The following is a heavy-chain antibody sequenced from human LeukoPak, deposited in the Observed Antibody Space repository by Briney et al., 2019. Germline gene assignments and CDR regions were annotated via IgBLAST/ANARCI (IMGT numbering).Heavy chain of an antibody. Sequence: GGSLRLSCAASGFTFSNRSMSWVRQAPGKGLEWVSTIGASDGTTYYADSVKGRFTISRDNAKNSLYLQMNSLRAEDTALYYCARDLPYYDRSGMAFDYWGQGTLVTVSS. CDR3: ARDLPYYDRSGMAFDY. V-gene: IGHV3-23*01. CDR2: IGASDGTT. CDR1: GFTFSNRS. D-gene: IGHD3-22*01. J-gene: IGHJ4*02.